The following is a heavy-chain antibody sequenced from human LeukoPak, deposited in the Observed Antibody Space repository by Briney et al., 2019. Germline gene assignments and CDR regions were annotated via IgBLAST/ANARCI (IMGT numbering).Heavy chain of an antibody. V-gene: IGHV4-34*01. D-gene: IGHD4-17*01. J-gene: IGHJ6*03. Sequence: PSETLSLTCAVYGGSFSGSYWSWIRQPPGKGLEWIGEINHSGNTNYNPSLKSRVTISVDTSKNQFSLKVNSVTAADTAVYYCARHGRTSVTTGVMDVWGKGTTVTVSS. CDR1: GGSFSGSY. CDR2: INHSGNT. CDR3: ARHGRTSVTTGVMDV.